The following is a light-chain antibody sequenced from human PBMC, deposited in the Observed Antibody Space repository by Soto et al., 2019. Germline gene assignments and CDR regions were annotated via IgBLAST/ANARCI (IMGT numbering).Light chain of an antibody. V-gene: IGLV2-14*03. CDR3: SSYTSRRTLL. J-gene: IGLJ2*01. Sequence: QSALTQPASVSGSPGQALTISCTGTSSDVGGYNYVSWYQEHPGKAPKLMIYDVSNRPSGVSNRFSGSKSGNTASLTISGLRAEDEADYYCSSYTSRRTLLFGGGTKLNVL. CDR2: DVS. CDR1: SSDVGGYNY.